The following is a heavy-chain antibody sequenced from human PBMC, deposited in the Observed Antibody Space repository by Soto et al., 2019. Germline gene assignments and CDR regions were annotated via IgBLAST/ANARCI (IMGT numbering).Heavy chain of an antibody. CDR1: GFTFSSYA. J-gene: IGHJ4*02. V-gene: IGHV3-23*01. Sequence: EVQLLESGGGLVQPGGSLRLSCAVSGFTFSSYAMSWVRQAPGKGLEWVSAIRGRGTSTYYTDSVKGRFTISRDNSKNTLYLQMNSLRAEDTAVYYCAREQMGYFDSWGQGTLVTVSS. CDR2: IRGRGTST. D-gene: IGHD2-8*01. CDR3: AREQMGYFDS.